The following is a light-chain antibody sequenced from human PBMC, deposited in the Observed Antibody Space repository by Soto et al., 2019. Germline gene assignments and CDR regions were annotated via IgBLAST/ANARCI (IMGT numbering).Light chain of an antibody. CDR1: QSVNSGS. CDR2: GAT. CDR3: QQYGSSVRT. V-gene: IGKV3-20*01. J-gene: IGKJ1*01. Sequence: PGVRAILSCRASQSVNSGSLAWYQQRPGQAPRLLIYGATIRATGIPDKFSGSGSGTDFTLTISRLEPEDFAVYYCQQYGSSVRTFGQGTKVEIK.